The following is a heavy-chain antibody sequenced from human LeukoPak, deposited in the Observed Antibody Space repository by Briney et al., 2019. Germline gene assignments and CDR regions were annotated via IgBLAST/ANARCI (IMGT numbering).Heavy chain of an antibody. Sequence: ASVKVSCKASGYSFSGYYMHWVRQAPGQGLEWMGWMIPNSGGTNYAQKFQGRVTMTRDTSISTAYMELSRLRPDDTAVYYCARDGGYSGYGSSDYWGQGTLVTVSS. V-gene: IGHV1-2*02. CDR1: GYSFSGYY. D-gene: IGHD5-12*01. J-gene: IGHJ4*02. CDR2: MIPNSGGT. CDR3: ARDGGYSGYGSSDY.